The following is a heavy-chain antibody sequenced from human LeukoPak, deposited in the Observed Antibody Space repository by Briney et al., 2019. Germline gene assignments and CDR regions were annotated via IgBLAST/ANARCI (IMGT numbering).Heavy chain of an antibody. J-gene: IGHJ4*02. V-gene: IGHV1-24*01. D-gene: IGHD3-9*01. Sequence: ASVKVSCKVSGYSLIEVAMHWVRHAPGKGLEWVGSFDPEDGEDGETHYAQKFQGRVTMTEDASTDTAYMELTSLSSEDTALYYCAMTDRYAGRPFDYWGQGTLVTVSS. CDR1: GYSLIEVA. CDR3: AMTDRYAGRPFDY. CDR2: FDPEDGEDGET.